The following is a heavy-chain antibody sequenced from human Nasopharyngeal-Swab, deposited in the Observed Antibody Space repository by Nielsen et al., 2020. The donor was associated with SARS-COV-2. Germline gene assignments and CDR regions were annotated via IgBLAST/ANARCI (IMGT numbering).Heavy chain of an antibody. Sequence: GESLKISCAASGLTFSGSAMHWVRQASGKGLEWVGRIRSKANSYATAYAASVKGRFTISRDDSKNTAYLQMNSLKTEDTAVYYCTGGVTMVRHWGQGTLVTVSS. CDR2: IRSKANSYAT. J-gene: IGHJ4*02. V-gene: IGHV3-73*01. D-gene: IGHD3-10*01. CDR1: GLTFSGSA. CDR3: TGGVTMVRH.